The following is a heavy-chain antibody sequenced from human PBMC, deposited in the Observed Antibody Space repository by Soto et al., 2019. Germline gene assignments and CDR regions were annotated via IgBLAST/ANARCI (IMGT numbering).Heavy chain of an antibody. Sequence: QVQLQESGPGLVKPSDTLSLTCSVSGYSISSSNWWGWIRQPPGKGLEWIGYIYYSGTTYYNPSLKSRVTMSVDTSKNQFSLKLTYVTAVDTAVYYCARREIQGPIDYWGQGTLVTVSS. CDR3: ARREIQGPIDY. D-gene: IGHD1-26*01. CDR2: IYYSGTT. CDR1: GYSISSSNW. J-gene: IGHJ4*02. V-gene: IGHV4-28*01.